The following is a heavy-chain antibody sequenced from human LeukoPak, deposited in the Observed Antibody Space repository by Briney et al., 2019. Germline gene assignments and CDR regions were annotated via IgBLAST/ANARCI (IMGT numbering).Heavy chain of an antibody. D-gene: IGHD3/OR15-3a*01. J-gene: IGHJ4*02. Sequence: PGGSLRLSCAASGFTFTNYGMHWVRQAPGKGLEGVAVISYDGGKNYYADSVKGRFTISRDNSKKTVSLQMSRLRAGDTALYYCAKDWGYDLGTYLDSWGQGIRVTASS. CDR3: AKDWGYDLGTYLDS. CDR2: ISYDGGKN. CDR1: GFTFTNYG. V-gene: IGHV3-30*18.